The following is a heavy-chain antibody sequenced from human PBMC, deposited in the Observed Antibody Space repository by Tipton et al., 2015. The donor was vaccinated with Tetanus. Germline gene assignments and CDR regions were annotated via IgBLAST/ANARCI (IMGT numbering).Heavy chain of an antibody. D-gene: IGHD1-14*01. CDR2: IYTGGSA. CDR3: AKEALGGLNL. J-gene: IGHJ6*04. Sequence: SLRLSCAASGVTVSGNYMSWVRQAPGKGLEWVSVIYTGGSADYTDSVKGRFTISRENSKNKLSLQLNSLRADDTAIYYCAKEALGGLNLWGKGTTVIVSS. CDR1: GVTVSGNY. V-gene: IGHV3-53*01.